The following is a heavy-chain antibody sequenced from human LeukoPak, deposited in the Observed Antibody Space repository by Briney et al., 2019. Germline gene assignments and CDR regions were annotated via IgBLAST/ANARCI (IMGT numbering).Heavy chain of an antibody. J-gene: IGHJ4*02. D-gene: IGHD3-9*01. CDR2: ITSGGDYI. Sequence: GGSLRLSCAASGFTVNTFNMNWVRQAPGKGLEWVSSITSGGDYIYYADSVKGRFNPSRDNAKNSLSLQLNSLRVEDTAVYYCARGHYDVLAASYKWTPDYWGQGTLVTVSS. V-gene: IGHV3-21*01. CDR3: ARGHYDVLAASYKWTPDY. CDR1: GFTVNTFN.